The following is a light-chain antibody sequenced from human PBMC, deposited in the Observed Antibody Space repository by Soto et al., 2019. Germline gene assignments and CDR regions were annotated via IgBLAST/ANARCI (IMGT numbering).Light chain of an antibody. CDR3: SSFAGNNNVV. V-gene: IGLV2-8*01. CDR2: EVS. Sequence: QYVLTQPPSASGSPGQSVTISCTGTSSDVGGYNYVAWYQQHPGKAPKLMISEVSKRPSGVPDRFSGSKSANTASLTVSGRQAEDEADYYCSSFAGNNNVVFGGGTKLTVL. CDR1: SSDVGGYNY. J-gene: IGLJ2*01.